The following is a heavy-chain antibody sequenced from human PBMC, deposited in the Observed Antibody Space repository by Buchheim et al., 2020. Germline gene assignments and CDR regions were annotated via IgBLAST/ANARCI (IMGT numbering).Heavy chain of an antibody. CDR3: ARECTSGNSNNGPTDY. V-gene: IGHV3-30-3*01. CDR1: GFTFSSYA. CDR2: ISYDGSNK. J-gene: IGHJ4*02. D-gene: IGHD3-10*01. Sequence: QVQLVESGGGVVQPGRSLRLSCAASGFTFSSYAMHWVRQAPGKGLEWVAVISYDGSNKYYADSVKGRFTISRDNSKNTLYLQMNSLRAEDTAVYYCARECTSGNSNNGPTDYWGQGTL.